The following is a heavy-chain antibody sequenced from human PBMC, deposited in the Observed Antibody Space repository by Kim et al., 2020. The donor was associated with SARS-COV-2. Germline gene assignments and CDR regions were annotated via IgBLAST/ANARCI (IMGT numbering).Heavy chain of an antibody. J-gene: IGHJ5*02. D-gene: IGHD4-17*01. CDR3: ASGSGDYVFPTHDNWFDP. CDR2: INPNSGGT. Sequence: ASVKVSCKASGYTFTGYYMHWVRQAPGQGLEWMGWINPNSGGTNYAQKFQGRVTMTRDTSISTAYMELSRLRSDDTAVYYCASGSGDYVFPTHDNWFDPWGQGTLVTVSS. V-gene: IGHV1-2*02. CDR1: GYTFTGYY.